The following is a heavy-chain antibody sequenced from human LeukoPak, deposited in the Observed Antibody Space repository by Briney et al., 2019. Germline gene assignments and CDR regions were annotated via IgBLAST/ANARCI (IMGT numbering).Heavy chain of an antibody. V-gene: IGHV3-48*03. CDR2: ISTSGRTT. CDR3: ARTRSSSSDFDY. Sequence: GGSLRLSCGVSGFTFSNYEMNWVRQVPGKGLEWVAYISTSGRTTYYADSVKGRFTISRDNAENSLYLQMNSLRAEDTAVYYCARTRSSSSDFDYWGLGTLVSVSS. CDR1: GFTFSNYE. J-gene: IGHJ4*02. D-gene: IGHD6-6*01.